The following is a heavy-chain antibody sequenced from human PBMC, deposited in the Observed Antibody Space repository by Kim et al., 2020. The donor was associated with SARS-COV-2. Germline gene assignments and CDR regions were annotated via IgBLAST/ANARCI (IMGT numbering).Heavy chain of an antibody. V-gene: IGHV3-11*06. J-gene: IGHJ6*02. D-gene: IGHD3-10*01. Sequence: RFTIARDNAKNSLYLQMNSLRAEDTAVYYCATGRGYYGSGSSSYYYGMDVWGQGTTVTVSS. CDR3: ATGRGYYGSGSSSYYYGMDV.